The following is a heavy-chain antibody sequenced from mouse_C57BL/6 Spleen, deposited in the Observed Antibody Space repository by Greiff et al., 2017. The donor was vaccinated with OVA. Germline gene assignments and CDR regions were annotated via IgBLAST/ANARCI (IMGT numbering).Heavy chain of an antibody. D-gene: IGHD2-5*01. Sequence: VKLQQPGAELVKPGASVKMSCKASGYTFTSYWITWVKQRPGQGLEWIGDIYPGSGSTNYNEKFKSKATLTVDTSSSTAYMQLSSLTSEDSAVYYCARRGAYYSNYVFAYWGQGTLVTVSA. CDR2: IYPGSGST. J-gene: IGHJ3*01. V-gene: IGHV1-55*01. CDR1: GYTFTSYW. CDR3: ARRGAYYSNYVFAY.